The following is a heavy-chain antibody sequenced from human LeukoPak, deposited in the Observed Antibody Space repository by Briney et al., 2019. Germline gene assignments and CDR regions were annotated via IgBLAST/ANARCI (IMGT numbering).Heavy chain of an antibody. Sequence: PSETLSLTCTVSGGSISSYYWSWIRQPPGKGLEGIGYIYYSGSTNYNPSLKSRVTISVDTSKNQFSLKLSSVTAADTAVYYCASKTTVTTLGYLAFDIWGQGTMVTVSS. D-gene: IGHD4-17*01. CDR1: GGSISSYY. CDR3: ASKTTVTTLGYLAFDI. J-gene: IGHJ3*02. CDR2: IYYSGST. V-gene: IGHV4-59*08.